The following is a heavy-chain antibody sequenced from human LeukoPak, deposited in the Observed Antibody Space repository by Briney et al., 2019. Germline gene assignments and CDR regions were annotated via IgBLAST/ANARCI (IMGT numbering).Heavy chain of an antibody. Sequence: SETLSLTCAVYGGSFSGYYWSWIRQPPGKGLEWIGEINHSGSTNYNPSLKSRVTISVDTSKNQFSLKLSSVTAADTAVYYCASSSSGLTHYWGQGTLVTVSS. D-gene: IGHD3-22*01. CDR1: GGSFSGYY. CDR2: INHSGST. J-gene: IGHJ4*02. V-gene: IGHV4-34*01. CDR3: ASSSSGLTHY.